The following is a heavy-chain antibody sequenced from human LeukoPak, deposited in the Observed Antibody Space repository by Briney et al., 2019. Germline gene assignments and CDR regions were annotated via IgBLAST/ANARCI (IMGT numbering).Heavy chain of an antibody. Sequence: PGGSLRLSCAASGFTFSSYSMNWVRQAPGKGLEWVSYISSSSSTIYYADSVRGRFAISRDNAKNSLYLQMNSLRAEDTAVYYCVRDGIMGASYYWGQGTLVTVSS. CDR2: ISSSSSTI. CDR1: GFTFSSYS. D-gene: IGHD1-26*01. J-gene: IGHJ4*02. V-gene: IGHV3-48*01. CDR3: VRDGIMGASYY.